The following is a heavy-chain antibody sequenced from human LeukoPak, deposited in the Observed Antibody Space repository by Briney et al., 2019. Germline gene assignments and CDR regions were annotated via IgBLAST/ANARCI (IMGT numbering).Heavy chain of an antibody. V-gene: IGHV1-8*02. D-gene: IGHD6-6*01. CDR1: GYTFTSYG. CDR3: ASLYSSSSLA. CDR2: MNPNSGNT. J-gene: IGHJ5*02. Sequence: ASLKVSCKASGYTFTSYGISWVRQAPEQGLEWMGWMNPNSGNTHNTQKSQGRVTMTRDTSISTAYMELSSLRSEDTAVYYCASLYSSSSLAWGQGTLVTVSS.